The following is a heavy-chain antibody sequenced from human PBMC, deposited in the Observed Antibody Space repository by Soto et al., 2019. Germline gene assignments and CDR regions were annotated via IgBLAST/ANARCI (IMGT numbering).Heavy chain of an antibody. J-gene: IGHJ4*02. CDR1: GFTFSSYS. CDR2: ISSSSSYI. CDR3: AREGASGDYAHIDY. D-gene: IGHD4-17*01. Sequence: PGGSLRLSCAASGFTFSSYSMNWVRHAPGKGLEWVSSISSSSSYIYYADSVKGRFTISRDNAKNSLYLQMNSLRAEDTAVYYCAREGASGDYAHIDYWGQGTLVTVSS. V-gene: IGHV3-21*01.